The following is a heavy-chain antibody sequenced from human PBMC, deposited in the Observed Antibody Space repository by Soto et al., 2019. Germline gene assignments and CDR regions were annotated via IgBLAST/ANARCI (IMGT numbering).Heavy chain of an antibody. CDR3: ARHKQTITMVRGDQAYGMDV. J-gene: IGHJ6*02. Sequence: PGESLKISCKGSGYSFTSYWISWVRQMPGKGLEWMGRIDPSDSYTNYSPSFQGHVTISADKSISTAYLQWSSLKASDTAMYYCARHKQTITMVRGDQAYGMDVWGQGTTVTVSS. CDR1: GYSFTSYW. D-gene: IGHD3-10*01. V-gene: IGHV5-10-1*01. CDR2: IDPSDSYT.